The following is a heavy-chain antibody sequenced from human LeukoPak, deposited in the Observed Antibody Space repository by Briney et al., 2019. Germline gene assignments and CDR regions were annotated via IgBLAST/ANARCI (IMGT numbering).Heavy chain of an antibody. J-gene: IGHJ5*02. CDR2: IGTAGDT. CDR1: GFTFSSYD. D-gene: IGHD5-18*01. Sequence: AGGSLRLSCAASGFTFSSYDMHWVRQATGKGLERVSAIGTAGDTYYPGSVKGRFTISRENAKNSLYLQMNSLRAGDTAVYYCARGHSYGYVKSWFDPWGQGTLVTVSS. V-gene: IGHV3-13*01. CDR3: ARGHSYGYVKSWFDP.